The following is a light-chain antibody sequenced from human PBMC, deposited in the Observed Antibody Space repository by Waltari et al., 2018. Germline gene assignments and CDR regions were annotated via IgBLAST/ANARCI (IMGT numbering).Light chain of an antibody. CDR3: NSYTSSTTNV. V-gene: IGLV2-14*01. CDR2: DVS. Sequence: QSALTPPASVSGSPGQPITISCTGTSSDGGGYNDVSWYQQQPGKAPKLMIYDVSKRPSGVSNRFSGSKSANSASLTISGLQAEDEADYYCNSYTSSTTNVFGTGTKVTVL. J-gene: IGLJ1*01. CDR1: SSDGGGYND.